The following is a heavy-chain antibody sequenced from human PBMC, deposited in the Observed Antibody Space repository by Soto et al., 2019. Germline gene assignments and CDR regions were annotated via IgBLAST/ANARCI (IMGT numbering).Heavy chain of an antibody. D-gene: IGHD6-19*01. J-gene: IGHJ6*02. CDR1: GGTFSSYA. Sequence: GASVKVSCKASGGTFSSYAISWVRQAPGQGLEWMGGIIPIFGTANYAQKFQGRVTITADKSTSTAYMELSSLRSEDTAVYYCARVGDSSGWYRGYYYYGMDVWGQGXTVTVSS. V-gene: IGHV1-69*06. CDR3: ARVGDSSGWYRGYYYYGMDV. CDR2: IIPIFGTA.